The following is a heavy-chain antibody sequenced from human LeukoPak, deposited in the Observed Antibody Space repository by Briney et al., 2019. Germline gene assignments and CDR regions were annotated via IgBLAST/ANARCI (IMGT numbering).Heavy chain of an antibody. CDR2: FGTRSTSI. J-gene: IGHJ4*02. V-gene: IGHV3-21*01. Sequence: GGSLRLSCTASGFTFSGYSMNWIRQAPGKGLEWVSSFGTRSTSIYHAGSVKGRFAISRDNAKNSLYLQMNSLRAEDMALYYCAREVSEGFDFWGQGTLVTVSS. CDR1: GFTFSGYS. CDR3: AREVSEGFDF. D-gene: IGHD3-22*01.